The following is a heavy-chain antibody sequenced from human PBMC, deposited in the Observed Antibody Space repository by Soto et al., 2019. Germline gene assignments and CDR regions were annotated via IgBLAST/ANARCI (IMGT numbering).Heavy chain of an antibody. V-gene: IGHV4-59*01. CDR3: ARVSENDYIWVSYRSGPFDY. D-gene: IGHD3-16*02. Sequence: SETLSLTCTVSGGSIGSYYWSWIRQRPGKGLEWIGYIYYSGSTNYNPSLKSRVTISVDTSKNQFSLKLSSVTAADTAVYYCARVSENDYIWVSYRSGPFDYWCQGTLVTVSS. CDR2: IYYSGST. J-gene: IGHJ4*02. CDR1: GGSIGSYY.